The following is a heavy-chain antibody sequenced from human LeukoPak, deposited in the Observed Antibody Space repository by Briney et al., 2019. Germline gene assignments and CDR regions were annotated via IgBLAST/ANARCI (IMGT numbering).Heavy chain of an antibody. CDR3: SRSLNY. V-gene: IGHV3-7*01. CDR2: IKEDGSKT. J-gene: IGHJ4*02. CDR1: GFTFSGSW. Sequence: GGSLRLSCAPSGFTFSGSWMDWVRQAPGKGLEWVANIKEDGSKTYYVDSAKGRFTMSRDNVKSSLYLQLDSLRVEDTAIYYCSRSLNYWGQGTLVTVSS.